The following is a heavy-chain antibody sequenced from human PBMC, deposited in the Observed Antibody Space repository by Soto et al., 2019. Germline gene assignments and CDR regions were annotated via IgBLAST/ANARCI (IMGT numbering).Heavy chain of an antibody. Sequence: GSLRLSCAASGFTFSNYGIHWVRQAPGKGLEWVTVISNDGNTKYYADSVKGRFTISRDNSKNTLYLQLNSLRPEDTAAYYCLPSGLRYGNDAFDIWGQGTMVTVSS. V-gene: IGHV3-30*03. J-gene: IGHJ3*02. CDR2: ISNDGNTK. CDR1: GFTFSNYG. CDR3: LPSGLRYGNDAFDI. D-gene: IGHD5-18*01.